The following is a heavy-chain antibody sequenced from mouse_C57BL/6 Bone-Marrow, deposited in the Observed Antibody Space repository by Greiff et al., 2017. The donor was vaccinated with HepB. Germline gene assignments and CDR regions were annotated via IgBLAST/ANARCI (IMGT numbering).Heavy chain of an antibody. CDR3: TRDTNYDGYSLFDY. D-gene: IGHD2-3*01. CDR2: ISSGGDYI. J-gene: IGHJ2*01. CDR1: GFTFSSYA. Sequence: EVQGVDSGEGLVKPGGSLKLSCAASGFTFSSYAMSWVRQTPEKRLEWVAYISSGGDYIYYADTVKGRFPISRDNARNTLYLQMSSLKSADTAMYYCTRDTNYDGYSLFDYWGQGTTLTVSS. V-gene: IGHV5-9-1*02.